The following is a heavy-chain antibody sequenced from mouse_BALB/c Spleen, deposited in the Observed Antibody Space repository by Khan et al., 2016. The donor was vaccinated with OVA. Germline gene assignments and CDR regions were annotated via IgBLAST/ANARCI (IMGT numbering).Heavy chain of an antibody. D-gene: IGHD1-1*01. J-gene: IGHJ3*01. Sequence: VQLKQSGTVLARPGASVKMSCKASGYIFTSYWMHWVKQRPGQGLEWIGAIYPGDSDTNYNQNFKGKAKLTAVTSTSTAYMELSSLTNEDSAVYYCTRWSYWFVYWGQGTLVTVSA. CDR3: TRWSYWFVY. CDR2: IYPGDSDT. V-gene: IGHV1-5*01. CDR1: GYIFTSYW.